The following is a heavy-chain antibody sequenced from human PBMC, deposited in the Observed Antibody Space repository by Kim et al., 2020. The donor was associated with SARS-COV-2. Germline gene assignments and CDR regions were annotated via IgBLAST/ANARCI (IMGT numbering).Heavy chain of an antibody. J-gene: IGHJ4*02. CDR3: ARGGSSSWENYFDY. Sequence: SETLSLTCAVYGGSFSGYYWSWIRQPPGKGLEWIGEINHSGSTNYNPSFKSRVTISVDTSKNQFSLKLSSVTAADTAVYYCARGGSSSWENYFDYWGQGTLVTVSS. CDR2: INHSGST. D-gene: IGHD6-13*01. CDR1: GGSFSGYY. V-gene: IGHV4-34*01.